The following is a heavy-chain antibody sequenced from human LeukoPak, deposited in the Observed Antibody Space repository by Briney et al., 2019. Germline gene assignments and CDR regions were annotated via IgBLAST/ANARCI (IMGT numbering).Heavy chain of an antibody. Sequence: GESLRLSCAASGFTFSGYAMSWVRQAPGKGLEWVSTVTGSGGSTYYADSVKGRFTISRDNSKDTLYLQMNSLRADDTAVYYCAKEGATAGSNWFDPWGQGTLVTVSS. J-gene: IGHJ5*02. CDR2: VTGSGGST. CDR1: GFTFSGYA. CDR3: AKEGATAGSNWFDP. D-gene: IGHD6-13*01. V-gene: IGHV3-23*01.